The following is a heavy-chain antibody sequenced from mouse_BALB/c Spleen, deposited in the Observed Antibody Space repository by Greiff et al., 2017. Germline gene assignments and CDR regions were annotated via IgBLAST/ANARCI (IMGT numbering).Heavy chain of an antibody. V-gene: IGHV14-4*02. J-gene: IGHJ4*01. D-gene: IGHD2-4*01. CDR3: KGITSYAMDY. Sequence: VQLKESGAELVRSGASVKLSCTASGFNIKDYYMHWVKQRPEQGLEWIGWIDPENGDTEYAPKFQGKATMTADTSSNTAYLQLSSLTSEDTAVYYCKGITSYAMDYWGQGTSVTVSS. CDR2: IDPENGDT. CDR1: GFNIKDYY.